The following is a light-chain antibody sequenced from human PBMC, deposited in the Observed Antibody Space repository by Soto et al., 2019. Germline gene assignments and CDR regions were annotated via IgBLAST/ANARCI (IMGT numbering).Light chain of an antibody. CDR1: SSDVGDYNY. Sequence: QSVLTQPRSVSGSPGQSVTISCTGTSSDVGDYNYVSWYQQHPGKAPKLMIYDVTKRPSGVPDRFSGSKSGNTASLTISGLQAEDEADYYCCSYAGSYNWVFGGETKLTVL. CDR3: CSYAGSYNWV. CDR2: DVT. V-gene: IGLV2-11*01. J-gene: IGLJ3*02.